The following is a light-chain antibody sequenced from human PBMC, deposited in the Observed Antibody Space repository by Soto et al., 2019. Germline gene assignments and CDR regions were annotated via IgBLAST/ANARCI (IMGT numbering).Light chain of an antibody. CDR1: QSIGTY. CDR2: GAS. V-gene: IGKV3-15*01. CDR3: QQYDNLPPWT. J-gene: IGKJ1*01. Sequence: EIVMTQSPATLSVSPGERATLSCRASQSIGTYLAWYQQNPGQSPRLLIYGASTRATGVPARFSGSGSGTDFTLTISSLQSEDFAVYYCQQYDNLPPWTFGQGTRVEI.